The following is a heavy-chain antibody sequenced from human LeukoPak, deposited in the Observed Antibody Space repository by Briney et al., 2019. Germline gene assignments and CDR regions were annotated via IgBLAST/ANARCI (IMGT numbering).Heavy chain of an antibody. Sequence: PGGSLRLSCAASGFTFSSFSMNWVRQAPGKGLEWVSSISSRSSYIYYADSVKGRFTISRDNAKNSLYLQMNSLRAEDTAVYYCARAAYCSSTSLVFDYWGQGTLVTVSS. CDR1: GFTFSSFS. J-gene: IGHJ4*02. D-gene: IGHD2-2*01. CDR2: ISSRSSYI. V-gene: IGHV3-21*01. CDR3: ARAAYCSSTSLVFDY.